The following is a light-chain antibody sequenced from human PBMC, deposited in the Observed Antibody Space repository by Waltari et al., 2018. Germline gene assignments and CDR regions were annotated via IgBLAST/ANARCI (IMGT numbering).Light chain of an antibody. V-gene: IGKV3D-15*01. CDR3: QQYNNWPPYI. Sequence: ETVMTQSPTTLSLSPGDRATLSCRASQSVSTNLAWYQQKPGQAPRLRIYGASIRATGVPARFSGRGAGTEFTLTISSLQSEDFAVYYCQQYNNWPPYIFGQGSQLEI. J-gene: IGKJ2*01. CDR2: GAS. CDR1: QSVSTN.